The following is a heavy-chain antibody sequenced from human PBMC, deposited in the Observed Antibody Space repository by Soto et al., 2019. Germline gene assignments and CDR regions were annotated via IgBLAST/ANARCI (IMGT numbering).Heavy chain of an antibody. CDR2: IKSKTDGGTT. Sequence: KPGGSLRLSCAACGFTFSNAWMSWVRQAPGKGLEWVGRIKSKTDGGTTDYAAPVKGRFTISRDDSKNTLYLQMNSLKTEDTAVYYCTTVVVVPAALPDYWGQGTLVTVSS. J-gene: IGHJ4*02. V-gene: IGHV3-15*01. D-gene: IGHD2-2*01. CDR1: GFTFSNAW. CDR3: TTVVVVPAALPDY.